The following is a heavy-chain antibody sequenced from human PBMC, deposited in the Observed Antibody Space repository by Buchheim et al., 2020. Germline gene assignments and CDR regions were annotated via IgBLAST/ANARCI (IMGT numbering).Heavy chain of an antibody. V-gene: IGHV3-48*02. D-gene: IGHD2-2*01. Sequence: EVQLVESGGGFVQPGGSLRLSCAASGFTFSSYSMNWVRQAPGKGLEWISYINSVSSTMHYADSVKGRFTVSIDNVQKSLYLQMNSLRDEDTAVYYCARDRSSLIDYWGQGTL. CDR3: ARDRSSLIDY. CDR2: INSVSSTM. J-gene: IGHJ4*02. CDR1: GFTFSSYS.